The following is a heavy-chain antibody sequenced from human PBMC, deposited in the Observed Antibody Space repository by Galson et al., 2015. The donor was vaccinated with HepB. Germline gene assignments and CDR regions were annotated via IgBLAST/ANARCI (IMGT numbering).Heavy chain of an antibody. Sequence: SLRLSCAGSGFNFSNYAIHWVRQAPGKGLEWVAVVSYGGRKKYYADSVKGRVTISRDNSNNTLYLQINSLRVEDTARYYCARDAPMDRGQFEDYGMDVWGQGTTVTVS. J-gene: IGHJ6*02. V-gene: IGHV3-30*04. CDR1: GFNFSNYA. CDR2: VSYGGRKK. CDR3: ARDAPMDRGQFEDYGMDV. D-gene: IGHD3-10*01.